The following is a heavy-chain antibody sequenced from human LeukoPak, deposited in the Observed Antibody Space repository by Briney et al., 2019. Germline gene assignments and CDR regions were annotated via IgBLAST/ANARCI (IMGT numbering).Heavy chain of an antibody. J-gene: IGHJ4*02. CDR3: ARGLRYYDILTGYYTYYFDY. CDR1: GGSFSGYY. D-gene: IGHD3-9*01. V-gene: IGHV4-34*01. Sequence: SETLSLTCADYGGSFSGYYWSWIRQPPGKGLEWIGEINHSGSTNYNPSLKSRVTISVDTSKNQFSLKLSSVTAADTAVYYCARGLRYYDILTGYYTYYFDYWGQGTLVTVSS. CDR2: INHSGST.